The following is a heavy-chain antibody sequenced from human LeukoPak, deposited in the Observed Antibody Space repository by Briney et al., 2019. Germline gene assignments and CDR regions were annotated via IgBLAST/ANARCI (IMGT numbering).Heavy chain of an antibody. Sequence: ASVKVSCKASGYTFTSYAMNWVRQAPGQGLEWMGWINTNTGNPTYAQGFTGRFVFSLDTSVSTAYLQISSLKAEDTAVYYCASRERVLRYFDWSNDAFDIWGQGTMVTVSS. D-gene: IGHD3-9*01. V-gene: IGHV7-4-1*02. CDR1: GYTFTSYA. CDR2: INTNTGNP. CDR3: ASRERVLRYFDWSNDAFDI. J-gene: IGHJ3*02.